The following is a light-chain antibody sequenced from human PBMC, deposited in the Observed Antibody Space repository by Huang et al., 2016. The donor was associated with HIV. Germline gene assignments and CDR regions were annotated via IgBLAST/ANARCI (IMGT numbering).Light chain of an antibody. J-gene: IGKJ1*01. CDR3: QQYNNWPQT. Sequence: EIVMTQSPATLSVSPGERATLSCRASQSVSSNLAWYQQKPGQAPRLLIYGASTRATGIPARCSGSGSETEFTLTISSLQSEDFAVYYCQQYNNWPQTFGQGTKVEIK. V-gene: IGKV3-15*01. CDR2: GAS. CDR1: QSVSSN.